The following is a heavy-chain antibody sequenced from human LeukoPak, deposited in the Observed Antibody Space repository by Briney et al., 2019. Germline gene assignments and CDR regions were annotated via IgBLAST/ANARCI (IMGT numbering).Heavy chain of an antibody. CDR3: ARRSLAGPFDY. CDR1: GGSISSYY. CDR2: FYTSGST. J-gene: IGHJ4*02. V-gene: IGHV4-4*09. Sequence: PSETLSLTSSVSGGSISSYYWSWIRQPPGKGLEWIGYFYTSGSTNYNPSLKSRVTISVDTSKNQFSLKLSSVTAADTAVYYCARRSLAGPFDYWGQGTLVTVSS. D-gene: IGHD6-13*01.